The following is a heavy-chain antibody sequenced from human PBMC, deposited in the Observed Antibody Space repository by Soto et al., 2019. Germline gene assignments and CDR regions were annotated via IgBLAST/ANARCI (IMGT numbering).Heavy chain of an antibody. CDR2: MNPNSGNT. CDR1: GYTFTSYD. V-gene: IGHV1-8*01. Sequence: ASVKVSCKASGYTFTSYDINWVRQATGQGLEWMGWMNPNSGNTGYAQKFQGRVTMTRNTSISTAYMELSSLRSEDTAVYYCARPCESSYDYIWGSYPYYDYWGQGTLVTVSS. CDR3: ARPCESSYDYIWGSYPYYDY. J-gene: IGHJ4*02. D-gene: IGHD3-16*02.